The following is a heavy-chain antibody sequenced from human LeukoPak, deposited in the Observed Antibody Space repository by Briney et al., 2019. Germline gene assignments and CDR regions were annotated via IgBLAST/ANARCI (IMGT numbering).Heavy chain of an antibody. CDR1: GYTFTRYG. D-gene: IGHD6-19*01. CDR2: ISTYNGKT. CDR3: ARVAVAGVYFDY. V-gene: IGHV1-18*01. J-gene: IGHJ4*02. Sequence: ASVKVSCKASGYTFTRYGISWVRQAPGQGLEWMGWISTYNGKTNYAQKLQGRVTMTTDTSTSTAYMELRSLRSDDTAVYYCARVAVAGVYFDYWGQGTLVTVPS.